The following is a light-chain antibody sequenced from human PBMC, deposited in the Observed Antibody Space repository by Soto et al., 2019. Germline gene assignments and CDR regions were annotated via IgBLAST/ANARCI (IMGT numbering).Light chain of an antibody. V-gene: IGLV2-23*01. Sequence: QSALTQPASVSGSPGQSITISCTGTSSDVGSYDLVSWYQQHPGKAPKLMIYEGSKRPSGVSSRFSGSKSGNTASLTISGLQAEDEADYYCCSYAGSSTSLVFGGGTKLTVL. CDR1: SSDVGSYDL. CDR3: CSYAGSSTSLV. J-gene: IGLJ3*02. CDR2: EGS.